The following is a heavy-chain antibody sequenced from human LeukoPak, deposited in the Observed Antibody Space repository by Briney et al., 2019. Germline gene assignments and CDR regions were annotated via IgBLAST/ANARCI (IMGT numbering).Heavy chain of an antibody. CDR3: ARGSGIAAPDY. V-gene: IGHV3-53*01. CDR1: GFTVGSSY. J-gene: IGHJ4*02. CDR2: VYSGGGT. D-gene: IGHD6-6*01. Sequence: GGSLRLSCAASGFTVGSSYMTWVRQAPGKGLEWVSVVYSGGGTYYADSVKGRFTISRDNSKNTLYLQMNSLRAEDTAVYYCARGSGIAAPDYWGQGTLVTVSS.